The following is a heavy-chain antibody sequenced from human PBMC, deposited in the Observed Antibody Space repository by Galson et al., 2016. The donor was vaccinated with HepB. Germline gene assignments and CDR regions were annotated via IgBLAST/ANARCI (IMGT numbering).Heavy chain of an antibody. Sequence: LRLSCAASGFTFSRYAMTWVRQAPGKGLEWVSGLSGSGAHTYYADSVKGRFTISRDNSKNTLYLQMNSLRVEDTAVYYCAKDYVGGSYLLTQFDYWGQGTLVTGSS. V-gene: IGHV3-23*01. CDR2: LSGSGAHT. CDR1: GFTFSRYA. D-gene: IGHD3-16*02. J-gene: IGHJ4*02. CDR3: AKDYVGGSYLLTQFDY.